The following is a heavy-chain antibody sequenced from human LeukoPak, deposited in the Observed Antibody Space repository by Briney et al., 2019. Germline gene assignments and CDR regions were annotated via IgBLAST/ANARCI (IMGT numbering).Heavy chain of an antibody. CDR3: ARSPGIAAPFDP. D-gene: IGHD6-13*01. J-gene: IGHJ5*02. CDR1: GYTFTSYD. Sequence: ASVKVSCKASGYTFTSYDINWVRQATGQGLEWMGWMNPNSGNTGYAQKFQGRVTMTRNTSIGTAYMELSSLRSEGTAVYYCARSPGIAAPFDPWGQGTLVTVSS. V-gene: IGHV1-8*01. CDR2: MNPNSGNT.